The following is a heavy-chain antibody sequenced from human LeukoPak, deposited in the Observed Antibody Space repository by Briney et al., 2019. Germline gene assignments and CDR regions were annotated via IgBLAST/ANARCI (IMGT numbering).Heavy chain of an antibody. D-gene: IGHD6-13*01. J-gene: IGHJ5*02. CDR2: INPNRGVT. CDR1: RYTFTGYN. V-gene: IGHV1-2*02. CDR3: ARRLIAAAGTIFDP. Sequence: ASAKVSRKAPRYTFTGYNMHWGRQSPGQGLERMAGINPNRGVTTYAQKSKGRVTMTRDTSISTAYMELSRLKSDDTAVYYCARRLIAAAGTIFDPWGQGTLVTVS.